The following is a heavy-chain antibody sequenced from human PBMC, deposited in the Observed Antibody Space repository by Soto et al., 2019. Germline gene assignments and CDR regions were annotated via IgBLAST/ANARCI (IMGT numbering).Heavy chain of an antibody. V-gene: IGHV3-21*06. CDR1: GFTFSDEN. D-gene: IGHD2-2*01. J-gene: IGHJ6*02. CDR3: ARDSDCHSTSCFFPPHV. Sequence: GGSLRLSCSASGFTFSDENMSWVRQVPGKGLEWVSGISGGGSYIFYADSVQGRFSISRDNPKNSLFLEMNSLRVEDTAVYYCARDSDCHSTSCFFPPHVWGQGTTVTSP. CDR2: ISGGGSYI.